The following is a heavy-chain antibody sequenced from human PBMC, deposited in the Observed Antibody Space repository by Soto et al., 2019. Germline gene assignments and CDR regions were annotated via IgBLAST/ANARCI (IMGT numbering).Heavy chain of an antibody. V-gene: IGHV1-3*01. Sequence: ASVKVSCKXSGYTFTRYTMNWVRQAPGQRLEWMGWINPDNGNTKSSQKFQDRVIITRDTSASTAYMDLSSLRSEDTAVYYCARGIATGQLDPWGQGTLVTVSS. CDR1: GYTFTRYT. CDR2: INPDNGNT. J-gene: IGHJ5*02. CDR3: ARGIATGQLDP. D-gene: IGHD2-15*01.